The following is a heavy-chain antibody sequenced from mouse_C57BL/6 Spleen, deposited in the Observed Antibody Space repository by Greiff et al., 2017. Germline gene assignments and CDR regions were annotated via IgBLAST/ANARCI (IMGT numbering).Heavy chain of an antibody. CDR3: ARGPVVAPGYFDV. Sequence: VQLQQSGPVLVKPGASVKMSCKASGYTFTDYYMNWVKQSHGKSLEWIGVINPYNGGTSYNQKFKGKATLTVDKSSSTAYMELNSLTSEDSAVYYCARGPVVAPGYFDVWGKGTTVTVSS. CDR2: INPYNGGT. D-gene: IGHD1-1*01. J-gene: IGHJ1*03. CDR1: GYTFTDYY. V-gene: IGHV1-19*01.